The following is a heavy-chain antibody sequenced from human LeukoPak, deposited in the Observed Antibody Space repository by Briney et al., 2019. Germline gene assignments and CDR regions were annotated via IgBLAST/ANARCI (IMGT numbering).Heavy chain of an antibody. J-gene: IGHJ5*01. Sequence: PGGSLRLSCAASGFTFSSYSMNWVRQAPGKGLEWVSSISSSSSYIYYADSVKGRFTISRDNAKNSLYLQMNSLRAEDTAVYYCARDLKTVTTGWFDSWGQGTLVTVSS. CDR3: ARDLKTVTTGWFDS. D-gene: IGHD4-17*01. CDR2: ISSSSSYI. CDR1: GFTFSSYS. V-gene: IGHV3-21*01.